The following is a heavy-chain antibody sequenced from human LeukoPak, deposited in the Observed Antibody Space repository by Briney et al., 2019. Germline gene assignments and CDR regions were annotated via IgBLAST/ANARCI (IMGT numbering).Heavy chain of an antibody. CDR3: AKNYLPDYYGSGSYYNAAMDV. J-gene: IGHJ6*02. CDR2: ISYDGSNK. D-gene: IGHD3-10*01. V-gene: IGHV3-30*18. CDR1: GFTFSSYG. Sequence: GGSLRLSCAASGFTFSSYGMHWVRQAPGKGLEWVAVISYDGSNKYYADSVKGRFTISRDNSKNTLYLQMNSLRAEDTAVYYCAKNYLPDYYGSGSYYNAAMDVWGQGTTVTVSS.